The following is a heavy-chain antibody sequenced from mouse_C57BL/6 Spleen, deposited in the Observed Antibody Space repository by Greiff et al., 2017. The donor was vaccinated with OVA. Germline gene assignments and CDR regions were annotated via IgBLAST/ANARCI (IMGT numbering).Heavy chain of an antibody. J-gene: IGHJ1*03. CDR3: ARWYGSSYWYFDV. CDR2: IDPNSGGT. V-gene: IGHV1-72*01. D-gene: IGHD1-1*01. CDR1: GYTFTSYW. Sequence: QVQLKQPGAELVKPGASVKLSCKASGYTFTSYWMHWVKQRPGRGLEWIGRIDPNSGGTKYNEKFKSKATLTVDKPSSTAYMQLSSLTSEDSAVYYCARWYGSSYWYFDVWGTGTTVTVSS.